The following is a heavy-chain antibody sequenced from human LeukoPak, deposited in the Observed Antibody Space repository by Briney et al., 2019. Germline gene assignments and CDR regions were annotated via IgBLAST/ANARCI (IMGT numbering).Heavy chain of an antibody. CDR1: GGSISSYY. CDR3: ARGSPMYYYDTSGYFFGL. D-gene: IGHD3-22*01. CDR2: IYYSGST. V-gene: IGHV4-59*01. J-gene: IGHJ3*01. Sequence: PSETLSLTCTVSGGSISSYYWGWIRQPPGKGLEWIGYIYYSGSTNYNPSLKSRVTISVDTSKNQFSLKLSSVTAADTAVYYCARGSPMYYYDTSGYFFGLWGQGTMVTVSS.